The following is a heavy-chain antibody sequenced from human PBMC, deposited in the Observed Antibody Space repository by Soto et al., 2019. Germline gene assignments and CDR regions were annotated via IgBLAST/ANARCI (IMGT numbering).Heavy chain of an antibody. D-gene: IGHD5-18*01. CDR2: IYPGDSDT. CDR1: GYSFTSYW. V-gene: IGHV5-51*01. J-gene: IGHJ4*02. Sequence: GESLKISCKGSGYSFTSYWIGWVRQMPGKGLEWMGIIYPGDSDTRCSPSFQGQVTISADKSISTAYLQWSSLKASDTAMYYCARPSKRGYSYGYPGYFDYWGQGTLVTVSS. CDR3: ARPSKRGYSYGYPGYFDY.